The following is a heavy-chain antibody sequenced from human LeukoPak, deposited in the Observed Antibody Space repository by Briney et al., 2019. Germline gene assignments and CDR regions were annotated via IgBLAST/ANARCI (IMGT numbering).Heavy chain of an antibody. J-gene: IGHJ5*02. V-gene: IGHV3-30*18. Sequence: GRSLTLSCAVSGFTFNEYGMHWVRQAPGKGLEWVAAISHDGSKTYSGDSVKGRFTISGDNSKNTLFLEMNSLRPEDTAMYYCAKDAGQWQNWNWFAPWGQGTLVIVSS. CDR2: ISHDGSKT. CDR1: GFTFNEYG. D-gene: IGHD6-19*01. CDR3: AKDAGQWQNWNWFAP.